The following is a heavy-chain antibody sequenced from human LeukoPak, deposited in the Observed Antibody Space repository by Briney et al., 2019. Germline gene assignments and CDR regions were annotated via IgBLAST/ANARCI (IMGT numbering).Heavy chain of an antibody. CDR1: GYTFNSYG. CDR2: INPNSGGT. V-gene: IGHV1-2*02. D-gene: IGHD3-9*01. Sequence: ASVKVSCKASGYTFNSYGVSWVRQAPGQGLEWMGWINPNSGGTNYAQKFQGRVTMTRDTSISTAYMELSRLRSDDTAVYYCARRYDILTGYYSGDFDYWGQGTLVTVSS. J-gene: IGHJ4*02. CDR3: ARRYDILTGYYSGDFDY.